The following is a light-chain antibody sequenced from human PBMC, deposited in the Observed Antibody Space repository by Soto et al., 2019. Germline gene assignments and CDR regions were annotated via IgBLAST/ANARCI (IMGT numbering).Light chain of an antibody. J-gene: IGKJ1*01. Sequence: DIQMTQSPSTLSGSVVDXXXXXXXASQTISSWLAWYQQKPGKAPKLLIYKASTLKSGVPSRFSGSGSGTEFTLTISSLQPDDFATYYCQHYNSYSEAFGQGTKVDIK. CDR3: QHYNSYSEA. CDR2: KAS. CDR1: QTISSW. V-gene: IGKV1-5*03.